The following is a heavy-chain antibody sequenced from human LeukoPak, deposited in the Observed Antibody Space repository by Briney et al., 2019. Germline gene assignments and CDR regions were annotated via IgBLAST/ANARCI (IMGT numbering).Heavy chain of an antibody. J-gene: IGHJ4*02. CDR3: ARVPPSGWYYFDY. CDR1: GYTLTSYY. D-gene: IGHD6-19*01. V-gene: IGHV1-69*13. Sequence: ASVKVSCKASGYTLTSYYMHWVRQAPGQGLEWMGGIIPIFGTANYAQKFQGRVTITADESTSTAYMELSSLRSEDTAVYYCARVPPSGWYYFDYWGQGTLVTVSS. CDR2: IIPIFGTA.